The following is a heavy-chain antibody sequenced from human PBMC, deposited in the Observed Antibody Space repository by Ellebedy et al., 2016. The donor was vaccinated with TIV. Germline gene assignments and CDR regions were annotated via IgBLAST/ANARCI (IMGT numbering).Heavy chain of an antibody. Sequence: SVKVSXKASGYTFTSYYMHWVRQAPGQGLEWMGGIIPIFGTANYAQKFQGRVTITADESTSTAYMELSSLRSEDTAVYYCARDHCSGGSCGKAFDIWGQGTMVTVSS. CDR3: ARDHCSGGSCGKAFDI. CDR2: IIPIFGTA. V-gene: IGHV1-69*13. CDR1: GYTFTSYY. J-gene: IGHJ3*02. D-gene: IGHD2-15*01.